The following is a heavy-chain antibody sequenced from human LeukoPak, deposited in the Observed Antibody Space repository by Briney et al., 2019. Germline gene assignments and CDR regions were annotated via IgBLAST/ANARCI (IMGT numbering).Heavy chain of an antibody. V-gene: IGHV3-15*01. J-gene: IGHJ5*02. CDR3: TTGRLANWFDP. Sequence: PGGSLRLSCGASGFKVRDVWMSWVRQAPGKGLEWVGRIKSKTDGGTTDYAAPVKGRFTISRDDSKNTLYLQMNSLKTEDTAVYYCTTGRLANWFDPWGQGTLVTVSS. CDR1: GFKVRDVW. CDR2: IKSKTDGGTT.